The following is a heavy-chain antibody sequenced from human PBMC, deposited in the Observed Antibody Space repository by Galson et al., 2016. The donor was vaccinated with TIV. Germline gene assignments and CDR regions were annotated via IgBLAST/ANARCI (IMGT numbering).Heavy chain of an antibody. D-gene: IGHD3-22*01. J-gene: IGHJ5*02. CDR3: ARERTPPGPDNDTWFAP. V-gene: IGHV4-39*07. CDR1: GGSIITKSYY. Sequence: SETLSLTCIVSGGSIITKSYYWGWIRQPPGKGLEWIGIVYDNGNAYYNPSLKSRVTISVDTSKNQFSLKLTSVTAADTAGYYCARERTPPGPDNDTWFAPWGHGILVTVSS. CDR2: VYDNGNA.